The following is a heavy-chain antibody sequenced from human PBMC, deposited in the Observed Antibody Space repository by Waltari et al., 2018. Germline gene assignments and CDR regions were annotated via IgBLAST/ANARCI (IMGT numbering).Heavy chain of an antibody. J-gene: IGHJ4*02. CDR1: GFTFSSYG. CDR2: LWYDGSNK. V-gene: IGHV3-33*01. D-gene: IGHD3-16*01. Sequence: QVQLVESGGGVVQPGRSLRLSCAASGFTFSSYGMHWVRQAPGKGLECVAVLWYDGSNKYYADSVKGRFTISRDNSKNTLYLQMNSLRAEDTAVYYCARDGGERNFDYWGQGTLVTVSS. CDR3: ARDGGERNFDY.